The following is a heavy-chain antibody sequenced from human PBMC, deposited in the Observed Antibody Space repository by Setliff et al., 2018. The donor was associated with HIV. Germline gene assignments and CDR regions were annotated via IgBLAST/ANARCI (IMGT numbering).Heavy chain of an antibody. CDR3: AQGGRFALH. CDR1: GGSLTNYY. J-gene: IGHJ4*02. CDR2: IYYSGST. D-gene: IGHD3-10*01. Sequence: SETLSLTCTVSGGSLTNYYWTWIRKPPGKGLEWIGYIYYSGSTNYNPSLKSRVTISVDASKNQFSLTLNSVTAADAAVYYCAQGGRFALHRGQGTLVTVSS. V-gene: IGHV4-59*01.